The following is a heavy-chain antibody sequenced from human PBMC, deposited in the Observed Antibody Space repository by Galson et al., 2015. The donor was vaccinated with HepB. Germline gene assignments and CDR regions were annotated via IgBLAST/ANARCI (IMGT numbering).Heavy chain of an antibody. D-gene: IGHD3-10*01. V-gene: IGHV3-30-3*01. CDR3: ARAHSDRWYGAY. Sequence: SLRLSCAASGFTFSSYTMHWVRQAPGKGLEWVALISSDEIHKIYADSVKGRFTISRDTSKNTLYLEMNSLRVEDTAVYYCARAHSDRWYGAYWGQGTLVTVAS. CDR2: ISSDEIHK. CDR1: GFTFSSYT. J-gene: IGHJ4*02.